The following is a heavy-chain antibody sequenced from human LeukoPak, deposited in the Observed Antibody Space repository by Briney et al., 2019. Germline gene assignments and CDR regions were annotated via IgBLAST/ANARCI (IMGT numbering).Heavy chain of an antibody. CDR1: GFTFSSYW. CDR2: IKQDGSER. J-gene: IGHJ4*02. V-gene: IGHV3-7*01. CDR3: ASPAYGDYALFDY. D-gene: IGHD4-17*01. Sequence: PGGSLRLPCAASGFTFSSYWMSWVRQAPGKGLEWVANIKQDGSERYCVDSVKGRFTIFKDNAKSSLYLQMNSLRAEDTAVYYCASPAYGDYALFDYWGQGTLVTVSS.